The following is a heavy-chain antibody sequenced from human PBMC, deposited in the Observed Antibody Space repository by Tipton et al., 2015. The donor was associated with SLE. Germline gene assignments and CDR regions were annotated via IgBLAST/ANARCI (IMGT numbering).Heavy chain of an antibody. V-gene: IGHV1-69*01. CDR3: ASRRRFGVVIIYGMDV. J-gene: IGHJ6*02. D-gene: IGHD3-3*01. CDR1: GGTFSSYA. CDR2: IIPIFGTA. Sequence: QVQLVQSGPEVKKPGSSVKVSCKASGGTFSSYAISWVRQAPGQGLEWMGGIIPIFGTANYAQKFQGRVTITADESTSTAYMELSSLRSEDTAVYYCASRRRFGVVIIYGMDVWGQGTTVTVS.